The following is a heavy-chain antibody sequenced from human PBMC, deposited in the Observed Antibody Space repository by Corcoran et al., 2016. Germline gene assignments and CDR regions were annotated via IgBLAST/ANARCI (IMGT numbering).Heavy chain of an antibody. CDR3: ASTYYDFGSGYYPYYYGMDV. CDR2: IIPIFGTA. D-gene: IGHD3-3*01. Sequence: QVQLVQSGAEVKKPGSSVKVSCKASGGTFSSYAISWVRQAPGQGLEWMGGIIPIFGTANYAQKFQGRVTITADKSTSTAYMELSSLRSEDTAVYDGASTYYDFGSGYYPYYYGMDVWGQGTTVTVSS. CDR1: GGTFSSYA. V-gene: IGHV1-69*06. J-gene: IGHJ6*02.